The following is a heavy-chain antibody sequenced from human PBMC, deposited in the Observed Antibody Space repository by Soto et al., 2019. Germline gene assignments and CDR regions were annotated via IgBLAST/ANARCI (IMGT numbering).Heavy chain of an antibody. V-gene: IGHV1-69*13. D-gene: IGHD2-15*01. CDR3: AANIARVAATLSVLYYFDY. CDR2: IIPIFGTA. Sequence: ASVKVSCKASGGTFSSYAISWVRQAPGQGLEWMGGIIPIFGTANYAQKFQGRVTITADESTSTAYMELSSLRSEDTAVYYCAANIARVAATLSVLYYFDYWGQGTLVTVSS. CDR1: GGTFSSYA. J-gene: IGHJ4*02.